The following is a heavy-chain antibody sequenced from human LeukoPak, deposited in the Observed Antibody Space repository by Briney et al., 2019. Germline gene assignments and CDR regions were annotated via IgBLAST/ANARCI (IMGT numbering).Heavy chain of an antibody. CDR3: ARVEIPMIVVVLKDRGAFDI. CDR1: GFSLSTSGVG. CDR2: IYWDDDK. V-gene: IGHV2-5*02. J-gene: IGHJ3*02. D-gene: IGHD3-22*01. Sequence: SGPTLVNPTQTLTLTCTFSGFSLSTSGVGVGWIRQPPGKALEWLALIYWDDDKRYSPSLKSRLTITKDTSKNQVVLTMTNMDPVDTATYYCARVEIPMIVVVLKDRGAFDIWGQGTMVTVSS.